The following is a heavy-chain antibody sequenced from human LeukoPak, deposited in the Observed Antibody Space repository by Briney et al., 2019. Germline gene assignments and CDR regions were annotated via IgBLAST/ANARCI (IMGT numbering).Heavy chain of an antibody. J-gene: IGHJ4*02. Sequence: GGSLRLSCAASGFTFSSYGMHWVRQAPGKGLEGVSYISSSLNSIQYTESVKGRFTISRDNAKNSLYLQMNSLRAEDTAVYYCARDQAGAGRDYWGQGTLVTVSS. CDR1: GFTFSSYG. CDR3: ARDQAGAGRDY. V-gene: IGHV3-48*01. CDR2: ISSSLNSI. D-gene: IGHD6-13*01.